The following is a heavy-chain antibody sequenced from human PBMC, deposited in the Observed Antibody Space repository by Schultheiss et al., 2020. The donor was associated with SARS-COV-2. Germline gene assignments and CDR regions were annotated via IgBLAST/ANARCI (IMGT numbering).Heavy chain of an antibody. Sequence: ASVKVSCRAFDYNFSGYYMHWVRQAPGQGPEWMGRMNPNSGNTGYAQKFQGRVTMTRNTSISTAYMELSSLRSEDTAVYYCARVSDSSGYYWIDYWGQGTLVTVSS. CDR3: ARVSDSSGYYWIDY. V-gene: IGHV1-8*02. J-gene: IGHJ4*02. D-gene: IGHD3-22*01. CDR1: DYNFSGYY. CDR2: MNPNSGNT.